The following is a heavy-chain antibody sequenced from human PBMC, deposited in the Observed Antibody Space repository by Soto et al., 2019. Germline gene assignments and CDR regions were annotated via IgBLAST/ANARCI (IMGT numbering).Heavy chain of an antibody. CDR1: GASLRSGSYY. V-gene: IGHV4-61*01. CDR2: ISHSGRT. CDR3: SYGSSFDY. J-gene: IGHJ4*02. Sequence: QVQLQESGPGLVKPSETLSLICTVSGASLRSGSYYWSWIRQPPGKGLEWIGYISHSGRTSYDPPLKSRLTMSVDTSQNQFSLQLNSVTAADTAVYYGSYGSSFDYWGQGTLVTVSS. D-gene: IGHD3-10*01.